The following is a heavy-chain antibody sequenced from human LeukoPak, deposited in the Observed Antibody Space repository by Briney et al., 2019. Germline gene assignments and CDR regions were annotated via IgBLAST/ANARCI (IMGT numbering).Heavy chain of an antibody. CDR1: GFTFSSYA. Sequence: GGSLRLSCAASGFTFSSYAMHWVRQAPGKGLEYASAISSNGGSTYYANSVKGRFTISRDNSKNTLYLQMGSLRAEDMAVYYCARAQLIAYYYYYMDVWGKGTTVTVSS. D-gene: IGHD2-2*01. V-gene: IGHV3-64*01. CDR2: ISSNGGST. CDR3: ARAQLIAYYYYYMDV. J-gene: IGHJ6*03.